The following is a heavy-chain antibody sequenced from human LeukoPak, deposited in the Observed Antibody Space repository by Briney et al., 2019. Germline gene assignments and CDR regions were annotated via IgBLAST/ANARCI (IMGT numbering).Heavy chain of an antibody. V-gene: IGHV3-48*01. CDR2: IISSRSTI. D-gene: IGHD4-17*01. Sequence: GGSLTLSCAASGFTFSSYSMNWVRQAPGGGREWVSYIISSRSTIYSAAYVKGRFTISRDNAKNSLYLQMNSLRAEDTAVYYCARDLSDGDGPGSPGGDYWGQGTLVTVSS. CDR1: GFTFSSYS. J-gene: IGHJ4*02. CDR3: ARDLSDGDGPGSPGGDY.